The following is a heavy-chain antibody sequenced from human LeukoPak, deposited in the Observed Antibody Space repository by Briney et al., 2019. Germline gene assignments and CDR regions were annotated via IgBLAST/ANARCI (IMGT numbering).Heavy chain of an antibody. V-gene: IGHV3-23*01. CDR3: VKGGWGATVHI. D-gene: IGHD1-26*01. J-gene: IGHJ3*02. CDR1: GFTFSDNA. Sequence: PGGSLRLSCVASGFTFSDNAMTWVRQAPGKGPEWVSGVSGGGDTTYYAASMKGRFTISRDNSKNTLYMQMHNLTVEDTALYYCVKGGWGATVHIWGQGTMVTVSS. CDR2: VSGGGDTT.